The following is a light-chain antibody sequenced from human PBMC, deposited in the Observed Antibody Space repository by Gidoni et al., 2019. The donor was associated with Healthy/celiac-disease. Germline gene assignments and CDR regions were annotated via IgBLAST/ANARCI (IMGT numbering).Light chain of an antibody. CDR1: QSVSSSY. CDR2: GAS. J-gene: IGKJ1*01. V-gene: IGKV3-20*01. Sequence: ELVLTQSPGTLSLSPGERATLSCRASQSVSSSYLAWYQQKPGQAPRLLIYGASSRATGIPDRFSGSGSGTDFTLTISRLEPEDFAVYYCQQYGSSFGQGTKVEIK. CDR3: QQYGSS.